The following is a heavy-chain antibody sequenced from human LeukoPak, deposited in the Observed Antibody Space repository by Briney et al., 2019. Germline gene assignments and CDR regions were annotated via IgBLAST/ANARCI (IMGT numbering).Heavy chain of an antibody. V-gene: IGHV1-46*01. CDR3: ASHGRLDAFDI. CDR2: INPSGGGT. CDR1: GYTFTSYY. J-gene: IGHJ3*02. Sequence: GASVKVSCKASGYTFTSYYMHWVRQAPGQGLEWMGIINPSGGGTSYAQKFQGRVTMTRDTSTSTVYMELSSLRSEDTAVYYCASHGRLDAFDIWGQGTMVTVSS. D-gene: IGHD6-25*01.